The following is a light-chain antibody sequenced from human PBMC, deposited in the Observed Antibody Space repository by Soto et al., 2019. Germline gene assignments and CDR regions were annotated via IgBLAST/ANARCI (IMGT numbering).Light chain of an antibody. V-gene: IGKV3-11*01. Sequence: EIVLTQSPATLPLSPGERATLSCRASQSVSSYFAWYQQKPGQAPRLLIYDASNRATGIPARFSGSGSGTDFTLTISSLEPEDFAVYYCQQRSNWSWTFGQGTKVEIK. CDR3: QQRSNWSWT. CDR1: QSVSSY. J-gene: IGKJ1*01. CDR2: DAS.